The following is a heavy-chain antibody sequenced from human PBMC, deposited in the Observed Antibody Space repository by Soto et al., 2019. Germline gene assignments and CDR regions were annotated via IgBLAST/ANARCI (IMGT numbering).Heavy chain of an antibody. D-gene: IGHD4-17*01. CDR2: MNPNSGNT. CDR3: ARGIKYGAYSRWFDP. V-gene: IGHV1-8*01. J-gene: IGHJ5*02. Sequence: ASVKVSCKASGYTFTSYDINWVRQATGQGLEYLGWMNPNSGNTAYVQKFQGRVTMTWDTSITTAYMELSSLRSEDTAVYFCARGIKYGAYSRWFDPWGQRTLDTVSS. CDR1: GYTFTSYD.